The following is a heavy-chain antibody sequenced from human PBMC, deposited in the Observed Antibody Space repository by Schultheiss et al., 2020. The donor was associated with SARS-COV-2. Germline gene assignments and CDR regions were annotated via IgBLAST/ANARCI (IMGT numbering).Heavy chain of an antibody. J-gene: IGHJ4*02. CDR2: ISGGVTST. Sequence: GGSLRLSCAASGFTFSNYWMYWVRQVPGKGLEWVSTISGGVTSTYNAGSVRGRFTISRDNSKNTLYLQMNSLRAEDTAVYYCAKVGSDYVGFDYRGQGTLVTVSS. V-gene: IGHV3-23*01. CDR3: AKVGSDYVGFDY. CDR1: GFTFSNYW. D-gene: IGHD4-17*01.